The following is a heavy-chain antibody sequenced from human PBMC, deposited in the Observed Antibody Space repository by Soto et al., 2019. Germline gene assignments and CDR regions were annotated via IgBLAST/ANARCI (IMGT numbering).Heavy chain of an antibody. CDR3: ARDGAVAGDF. J-gene: IGHJ4*02. Sequence: QVQLVESGGGVVQPGRSLRLSCAASEFTFRSYGMHWVRQAPGKGLEWVALIAFDGSYEYYGKSVKGRFTISRDNSKNSRYLQMNGLRTDDTAVYYCARDGAVAGDFWGQGTLVTVSS. CDR2: IAFDGSYE. CDR1: EFTFRSYG. D-gene: IGHD6-19*01. V-gene: IGHV3-33*05.